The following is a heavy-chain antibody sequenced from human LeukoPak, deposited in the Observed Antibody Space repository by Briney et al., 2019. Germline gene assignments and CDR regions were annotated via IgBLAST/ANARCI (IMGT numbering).Heavy chain of an antibody. V-gene: IGHV4-59*01. CDR1: GGSISSYY. J-gene: IGHJ6*02. CDR3: ARLNRNYYGMDV. CDR2: IYYSGST. Sequence: SETLSLTCTVSGGSISSYYWSWIRQPPGKGLEWIGYIYYSGSTNYNPSLKSRVTISVDTSKNQFSLKLSSVTAADTAVYYCARLNRNYYGMDVWGQGTTVTVS.